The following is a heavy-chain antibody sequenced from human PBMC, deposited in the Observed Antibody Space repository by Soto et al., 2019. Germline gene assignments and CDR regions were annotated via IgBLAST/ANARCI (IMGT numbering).Heavy chain of an antibody. V-gene: IGHV1-46*01. CDR1: GYTFTSYY. Sequence: ASVKVSCKASGYTFTSYYIHWVRQAPGQGLEWMGVINPTGPSTNYAQKFQGRVTMTTDTSTSTVYMEMSSLRFEDTAVYYCATASGDGFFYWGQGTMVTSPQ. J-gene: IGHJ4*02. D-gene: IGHD2-21*01. CDR3: ATASGDGFFY. CDR2: INPTGPST.